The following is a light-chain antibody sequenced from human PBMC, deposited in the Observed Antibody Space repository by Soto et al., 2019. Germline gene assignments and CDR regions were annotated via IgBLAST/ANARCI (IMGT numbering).Light chain of an antibody. CDR3: SSYTSSSTRV. CDR2: EVS. Sequence: QSVLTQPASVSGSPGQSITISCPGTSSDVRAYDYVSCYQQHTYKTPTLMIYEVSNRPSGVSNRFSGSKSVNTATLTISGLQAEDEADYYCSSYTSSSTRVFGTGTKVTVL. V-gene: IGLV2-14*03. J-gene: IGLJ1*01. CDR1: SSDVRAYDY.